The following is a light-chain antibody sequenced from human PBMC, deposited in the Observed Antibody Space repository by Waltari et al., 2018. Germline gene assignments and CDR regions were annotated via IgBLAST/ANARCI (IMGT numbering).Light chain of an antibody. J-gene: IGLJ3*02. CDR1: SSDVGSYNF. CDR3: CSYASTTWV. CDR2: AVT. V-gene: IGLV2-23*02. Sequence: QSALTQPASVSGSPGLSITISCTGTSSDVGSYNFVSWYQQHPGKAPKLMIYAVTKRPSGVSNRFSGSKSGNTASLTISGLQAGDEADYYCCSYASTTWVFGGGTRLTVL.